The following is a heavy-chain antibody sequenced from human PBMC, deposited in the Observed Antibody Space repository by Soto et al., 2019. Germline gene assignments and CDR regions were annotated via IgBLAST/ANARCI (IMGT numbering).Heavy chain of an antibody. CDR3: ARGLGSTSSGYFDS. CDR1: GGSVSSGSFY. CDR2: ISYTGGT. D-gene: IGHD6-6*01. V-gene: IGHV4-61*01. Sequence: PSETLSLTCTVSGGSVSSGSFYWSWIRQPPGKGLEWIGYISYTGGTNYKSSLKSRVTISADTSKIQFSLKLSSLTAADTAVYYCARGLGSTSSGYFDSWGQGTLVTSPQ. J-gene: IGHJ4*02.